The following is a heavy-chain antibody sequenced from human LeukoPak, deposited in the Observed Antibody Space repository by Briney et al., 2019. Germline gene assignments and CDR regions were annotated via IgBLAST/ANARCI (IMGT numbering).Heavy chain of an antibody. D-gene: IGHD3-22*01. CDR1: GSSISSSSYY. CDR2: IYYSGST. Sequence: SETLSLTCTVSGSSISSSSYYWGWIRQPPGKGLEWIGSIYYSGSTYYNPSLKSRVTISVDTSKNQFSLKLSSVTAADTAVYYCARDSFTDDSSGYFFGPWDYWGQGTLVTVSS. J-gene: IGHJ4*02. CDR3: ARDSFTDDSSGYFFGPWDY. V-gene: IGHV4-39*07.